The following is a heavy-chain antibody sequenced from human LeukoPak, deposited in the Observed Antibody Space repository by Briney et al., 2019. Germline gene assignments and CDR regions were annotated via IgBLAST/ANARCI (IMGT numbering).Heavy chain of an antibody. D-gene: IGHD3-22*01. CDR3: ARWSSGYYDAFDI. J-gene: IGHJ3*02. V-gene: IGHV4-61*08. CDR2: IYFSGST. Sequence: SETLSLTCAVSGGSISSGGYSWSWIRQPPGKGLEWIGCIYFSGSTNYNPSLKSRVTISIDTSKNQFSLKLSSVTAADTAVYYCARWSSGYYDAFDIWGQGTMVTLSS. CDR1: GGSISSGGYS.